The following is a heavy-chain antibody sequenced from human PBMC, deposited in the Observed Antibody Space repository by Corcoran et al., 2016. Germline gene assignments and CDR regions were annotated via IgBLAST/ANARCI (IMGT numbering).Heavy chain of an antibody. CDR1: GYTFTSYY. J-gene: IGHJ4*02. CDR2: INPSGGST. D-gene: IGHD3-10*01. CDR3: ARGSRFTMVRGVIFDY. Sequence: QVQLVQSGAEVKKPGASVKVSCKASGYTFTSYYMHWVRQAPGQGLEWMGIINPSGGSTSYAQKFQGRVTMTRDTSTSTVYMELSSLRSEDTDVYYCARGSRFTMVRGVIFDYWGQGTLVTVSS. V-gene: IGHV1-46*01.